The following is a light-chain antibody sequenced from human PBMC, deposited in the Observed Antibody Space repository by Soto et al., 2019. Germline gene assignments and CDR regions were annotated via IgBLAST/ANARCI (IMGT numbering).Light chain of an antibody. Sequence: EIVLTQSPGTLSLSPGERATLSCRASQSVSSSYLAWYQQKPGQAPRLLIYGASSRATGIPDRFSGSGSGTDVTLTSSRREPEDVAVYYCQQYGSSPPITFGPGTKVDI. CDR2: GAS. CDR1: QSVSSSY. J-gene: IGKJ3*01. V-gene: IGKV3-20*01. CDR3: QQYGSSPPIT.